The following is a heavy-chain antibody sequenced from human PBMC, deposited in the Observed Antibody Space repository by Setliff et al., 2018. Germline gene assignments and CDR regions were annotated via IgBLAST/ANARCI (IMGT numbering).Heavy chain of an antibody. V-gene: IGHV3-15*01. CDR2: IKSKTDGGPT. Sequence: GGSLRLSCAASGVTVSDAWMGWVRQTPGEGLDWVGRIKSKTDGGPTDYAAPVKGRFTISRDDSKNPLYLQMNSLKTEDTAIYYCVKLVPQAISSDPWGQGTLVTVSS. D-gene: IGHD3-10*01. J-gene: IGHJ5*02. CDR3: VKLVPQAISSDP. CDR1: GVTVSDAW.